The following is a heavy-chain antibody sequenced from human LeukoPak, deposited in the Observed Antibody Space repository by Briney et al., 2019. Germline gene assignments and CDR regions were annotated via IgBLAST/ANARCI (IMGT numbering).Heavy chain of an antibody. CDR2: IYYSGST. CDR3: ARHRLWYYSSTSCHRNWFDP. V-gene: IGHV4-39*01. J-gene: IGHJ5*02. D-gene: IGHD2-2*01. CDR1: GGSISSSSYY. Sequence: SETLSLTCTVSGGSISSSSYYWGWIRQPPGKGLEWIGSIYYSGSTYYNPSLKSRVTISVDTSKNQFSLKLSSVTAADTAVYYCARHRLWYYSSTSCHRNWFDPWGQGTLVTVSS.